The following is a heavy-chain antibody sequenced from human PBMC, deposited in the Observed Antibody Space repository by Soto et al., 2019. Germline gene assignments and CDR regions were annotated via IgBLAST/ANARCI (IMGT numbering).Heavy chain of an antibody. J-gene: IGHJ6*02. V-gene: IGHV4-34*01. Sequence: SETLSLTCAVYGGSFSGYYWSWVRQPPGKGLEWIGEINQSGSTNYNPSLKSRVTISEDTAKKQFSLKLTSVTAADTAVYYCVSFFYYYGMDAWGQGTTVTVSS. CDR2: INQSGST. CDR1: GGSFSGYY. CDR3: VSFFYYYGMDA.